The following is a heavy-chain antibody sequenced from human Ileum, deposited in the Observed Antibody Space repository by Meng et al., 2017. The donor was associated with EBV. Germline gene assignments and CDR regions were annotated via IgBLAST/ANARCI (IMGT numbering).Heavy chain of an antibody. CDR1: DGSISSSNW. Sequence: QVQLEESGPGLVQPSGTLSLICVVFDGSISSSNWWSWVRQPPGKGLEWIGQIYYSGSPSYNPSLKSRVTMSVDKSKNQVSLNLNSVTAADTALYYCARHSGYNQGYWGQGTLVTVSS. J-gene: IGHJ4*02. CDR2: IYYSGSP. CDR3: ARHSGYNQGY. D-gene: IGHD5-24*01. V-gene: IGHV4-4*02.